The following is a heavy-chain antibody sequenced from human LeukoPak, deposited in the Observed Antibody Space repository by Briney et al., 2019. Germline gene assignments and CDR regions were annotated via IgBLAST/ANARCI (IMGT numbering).Heavy chain of an antibody. J-gene: IGHJ5*02. D-gene: IGHD2-15*01. V-gene: IGHV4-4*02. Sequence: MTSGTLSLTCAVSGGSISSSNWWSWVRQPPGKGLEWIGEIYHSGSTNYNPSLKSRVTVSVDKSKNQFSLKLTSVTAADTAVYYCAGGDGGFCSGGSCYSMNWFDPWGQGTLVTVSS. CDR2: IYHSGST. CDR1: GGSISSSNW. CDR3: AGGDGGFCSGGSCYSMNWFDP.